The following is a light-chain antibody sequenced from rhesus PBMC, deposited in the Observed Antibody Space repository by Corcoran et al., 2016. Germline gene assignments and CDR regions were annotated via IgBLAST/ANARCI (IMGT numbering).Light chain of an antibody. CDR2: KAS. CDR1: QSISSW. CDR3: QQYSSSPYS. V-gene: IGKV1-22*01. J-gene: IGKJ2*01. Sequence: DIQMTQSPSSLSASVGDTVTITCRASQSISSWSAWYQQKPGKAPKLLIYKASSLQRGVPSRFSGSGSGTDFTLTISSLQSEDFATYYCQQYSSSPYSFGQGTKVEIK.